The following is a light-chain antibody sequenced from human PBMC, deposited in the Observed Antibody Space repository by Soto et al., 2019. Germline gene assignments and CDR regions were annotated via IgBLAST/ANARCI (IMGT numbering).Light chain of an antibody. CDR2: STS. CDR3: QQYGSSPRT. J-gene: IGKJ1*01. Sequence: EIVLTQSPATLSLSPGERATLSCRASQSVNSYLAWFQQKPGQAPRLLIYSTSGRATGIPDRFSGSGSGTDFTLTISSLEPEDSAVYYCQQYGSSPRTFGQGTKVEV. CDR1: QSVNSY. V-gene: IGKV3-20*01.